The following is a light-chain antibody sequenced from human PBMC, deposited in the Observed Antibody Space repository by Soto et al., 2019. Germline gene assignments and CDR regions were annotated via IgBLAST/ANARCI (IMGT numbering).Light chain of an antibody. Sequence: EILFTQAPGTLSLSPGERATLTCRASQSVCSSHLAWYQHKPGQAPRLLIYAASSRATGSPERVSCGGSGPDCTRTISRLEPEDFEVYGCPQYGYSPITFRQGTRLEIK. J-gene: IGKJ5*01. CDR3: PQYGYSPIT. CDR1: QSVCSSH. CDR2: AAS. V-gene: IGKV3-20*01.